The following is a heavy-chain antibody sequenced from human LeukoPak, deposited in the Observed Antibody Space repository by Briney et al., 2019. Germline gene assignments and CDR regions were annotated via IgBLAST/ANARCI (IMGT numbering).Heavy chain of an antibody. CDR3: AKDLVPNDVQYYYYMDV. V-gene: IGHV3-23*01. CDR2: ISGSGGRT. Sequence: GGSLRLSCAASGFTFSSYAMSWVRPAPGKGLEWVSTISGSGGRTYYADSVKGRFTISRDNSKNTLYLQMNSLRAEDTAVYYCAKDLVPNDVQYYYYMDVWGKGATVTVSS. D-gene: IGHD1-1*01. CDR1: GFTFSSYA. J-gene: IGHJ6*03.